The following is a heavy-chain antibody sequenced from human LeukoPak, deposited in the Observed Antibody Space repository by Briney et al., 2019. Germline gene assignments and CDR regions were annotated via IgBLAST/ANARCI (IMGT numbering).Heavy chain of an antibody. V-gene: IGHV3-74*01. Sequence: GGSLRLSCAASGFTFSNFWMYWVRQAPGKGLVWVSRINREGTTTVYADSVKGRFTISRDNAKNSLFLQMNSLRAEDTAVYYCARERGGTGSFYSGYYYYIDVWGKGTTVTVSS. J-gene: IGHJ6*03. CDR3: ARERGGTGSFYSGYYYYIDV. CDR2: INREGTTT. CDR1: GFTFSNFW. D-gene: IGHD3-22*01.